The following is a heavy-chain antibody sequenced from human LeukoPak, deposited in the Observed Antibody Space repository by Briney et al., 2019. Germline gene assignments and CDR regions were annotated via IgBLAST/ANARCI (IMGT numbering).Heavy chain of an antibody. D-gene: IGHD1-26*01. CDR3: AKGPYSGSYYFAY. CDR1: GFTFSNAW. CDR2: ISGSGGST. V-gene: IGHV3-23*01. J-gene: IGHJ4*02. Sequence: GGSLRLSCAASGFTFSNAWMSWVRQAPGQGLGWVSAISGSGGSTYYADSVKGRCTISRDNSKTTLYLQMNSLRAEDTAVYYCAKGPYSGSYYFAYWGQGTLVTVSS.